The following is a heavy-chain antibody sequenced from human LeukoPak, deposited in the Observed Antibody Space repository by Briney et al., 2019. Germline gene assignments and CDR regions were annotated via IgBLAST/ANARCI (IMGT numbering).Heavy chain of an antibody. D-gene: IGHD4-17*01. J-gene: IGHJ3*02. CDR3: ARVRKIDYGDVIDAFDI. V-gene: IGHV4-31*03. CDR2: IYYSGST. CDR1: GGSISSGGYY. Sequence: SETLSLTCTVSGGSISSGGYYWSWIRQHPGKGLEWIGYIYYSGSTYYNPPLKSRVTISVDTSKNQFSLKLNSVTAADTAVYYCARVRKIDYGDVIDAFDIWGQGTMVTVSS.